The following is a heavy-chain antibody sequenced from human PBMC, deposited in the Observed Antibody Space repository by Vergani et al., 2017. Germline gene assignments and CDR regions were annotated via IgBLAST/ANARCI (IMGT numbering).Heavy chain of an antibody. V-gene: IGHV3-74*01. J-gene: IGHJ4*02. CDR2: INGDGIRT. CDR1: GFTVSSNY. CDR3: AKESEQQLVMWLEPYYFDY. Sequence: EVQLVESGGGLVQPGGSLRLSCAASGFTVSSNYMSWVRQAPGKGLVWISRINGDGIRTTYADSVEGRFTISRDNAKNTLYLQMNSLRAEDTAVYYCAKESEQQLVMWLEPYYFDYWGQGTLVTVSS. D-gene: IGHD6-13*01.